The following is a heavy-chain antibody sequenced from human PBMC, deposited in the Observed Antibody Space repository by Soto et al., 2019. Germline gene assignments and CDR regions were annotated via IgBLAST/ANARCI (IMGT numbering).Heavy chain of an antibody. V-gene: IGHV1-46*01. Sequence: QVQLVQSGAEVKKPGASVKVSCKASGYTFTSYYMHWVRQAPGQGLEWMGIINPSGGSTSYAQKFQGRVTMNRDTSTSTVYMELSSLRSEDTAVYYCARAVRGDFGMDVWGQGTTVTVSS. J-gene: IGHJ6*02. CDR3: ARAVRGDFGMDV. CDR1: GYTFTSYY. D-gene: IGHD3-10*02. CDR2: INPSGGST.